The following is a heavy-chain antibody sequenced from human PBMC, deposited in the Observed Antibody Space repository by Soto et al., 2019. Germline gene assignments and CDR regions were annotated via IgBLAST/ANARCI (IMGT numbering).Heavy chain of an antibody. Sequence: QVQLVQSGADVKTPGASVRVSCKASGYTFTGYYVHWVREAPGQGLEWMGWINPETGGTSYAQKFQGRVTLSRDTSINTAYLELSRLRFDDAAVYFCARERYQVISDGMDVWGQGTTVNVSS. CDR3: ARERYQVISDGMDV. D-gene: IGHD2-2*01. CDR1: GYTFTGYY. J-gene: IGHJ6*02. V-gene: IGHV1-2*02. CDR2: INPETGGT.